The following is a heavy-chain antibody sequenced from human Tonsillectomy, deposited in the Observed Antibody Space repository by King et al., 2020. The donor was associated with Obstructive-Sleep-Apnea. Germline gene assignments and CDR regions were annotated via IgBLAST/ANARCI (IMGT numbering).Heavy chain of an antibody. Sequence: QLVQSGAEVKKPGASVKVSCKASGYSFTTYGISWVRQAPGQGLEWMGWISGYNGNTNYAQKLQGRVTMTTDTSTSTAYVELRSLRSDDTAVYYCARDWYYDILTGYSGIDYWGQGTLVTVSS. CDR1: GYSFTTYG. V-gene: IGHV1-18*01. J-gene: IGHJ4*02. CDR3: ARDWYYDILTGYSGIDY. CDR2: ISGYNGNT. D-gene: IGHD3-9*01.